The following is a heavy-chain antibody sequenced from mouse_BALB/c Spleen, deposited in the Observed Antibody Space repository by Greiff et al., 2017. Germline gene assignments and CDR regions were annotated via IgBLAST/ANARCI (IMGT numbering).Heavy chain of an antibody. D-gene: IGHD2-10*02. J-gene: IGHJ3*01. CDR3: ARSGYGNYEFAY. CDR2: IYPGSGST. CDR1: GYTFTDYV. Sequence: VQLVESGPELVKPGASVKMSCKASGYTFTDYVISWVKQRTGQGLEWIGEIYPGSGSTYYNEKFKGKATLTADKSSNTAYMQLSSLTSEDSAVYFCARSGYGNYEFAYWGQGTLVTVSA. V-gene: IGHV1-77*01.